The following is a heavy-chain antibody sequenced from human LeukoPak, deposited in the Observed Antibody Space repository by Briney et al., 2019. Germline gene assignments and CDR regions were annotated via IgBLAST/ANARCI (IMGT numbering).Heavy chain of an antibody. Sequence: GGFLRLSCAASGFIFSSYWMTWVRQAPGKGLEWVANIKQAGSENSYVDSVKGRFTISRDNAKNSLYLQMNSLRAEDTAVYFCKSQDYWGQGTLVTVSS. V-gene: IGHV3-7*01. J-gene: IGHJ4*02. CDR2: IKQAGSEN. CDR1: GFIFSSYW. CDR3: KSQDY.